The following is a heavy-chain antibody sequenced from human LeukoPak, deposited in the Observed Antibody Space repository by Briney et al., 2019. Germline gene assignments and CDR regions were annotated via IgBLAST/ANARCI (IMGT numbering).Heavy chain of an antibody. V-gene: IGHV4-39*07. CDR1: GGSISSSSYY. J-gene: IGHJ4*02. CDR2: IYYSGST. Sequence: PSETLSLTCTVSGGSISSSSYYWGWIRQPPGKGLEWIGSIYYSGSTYYNPSLKSRVTISVDTSKNQFSLKLSSVTAADTAVYYCARVFGPRDYDSSGYNSDYWGQGTLVTVSS. CDR3: ARVFGPRDYDSSGYNSDY. D-gene: IGHD3-22*01.